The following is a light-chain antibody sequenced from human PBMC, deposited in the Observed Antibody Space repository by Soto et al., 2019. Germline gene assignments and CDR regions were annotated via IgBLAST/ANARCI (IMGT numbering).Light chain of an antibody. J-gene: IGKJ1*01. CDR3: LQDYNYPRT. CDR1: QGIRSD. Sequence: AIQMTQSPPSLSASVGDRVTITCRASQGIRSDLGWYQQKPGKAPKLLIYAASSLQSGVPSRFSGSGSGTDFTLTISSLQPEDFATYYCLQDYNYPRTFGQGTKVEIK. V-gene: IGKV1-6*01. CDR2: AAS.